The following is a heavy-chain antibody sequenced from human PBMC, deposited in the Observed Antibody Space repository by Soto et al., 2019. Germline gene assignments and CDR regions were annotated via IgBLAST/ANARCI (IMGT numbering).Heavy chain of an antibody. CDR2: ISYDGSNK. Sequence: QLQLVEPGGGVVQPGTSLRLSCTASGSTFSNYIMHWVRQAPGKGLDWVAFISYDGSNKDYADSVEGRFTISRDNSKSTLYLQLSSLRPEDTAVYYCAGGDNYYALGVWGQGTTVTVSS. V-gene: IGHV3-30-3*01. J-gene: IGHJ6*02. CDR1: GSTFSNYI. CDR3: AGGDNYYALGV. D-gene: IGHD2-15*01.